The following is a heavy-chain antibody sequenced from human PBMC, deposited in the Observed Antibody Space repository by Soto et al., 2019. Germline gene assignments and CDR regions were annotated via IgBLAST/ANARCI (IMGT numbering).Heavy chain of an antibody. D-gene: IGHD4-17*01. CDR1: TGSFSGYY. CDR2: INHSGST. Sequence: SETLSLTCAVYTGSFSGYYWSWIRQPPGKGLEWIGGINHSGSTNYNPSLKSRVTISADTSKNQFSLTLTSVTAADTAVYYCARGEFTTVTTYYFDYWAQGTLVTVSS. V-gene: IGHV4-34*01. CDR3: ARGEFTTVTTYYFDY. J-gene: IGHJ4*02.